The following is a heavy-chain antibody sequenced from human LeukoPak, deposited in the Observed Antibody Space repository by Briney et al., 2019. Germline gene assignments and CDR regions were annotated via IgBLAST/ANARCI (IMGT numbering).Heavy chain of an antibody. CDR3: AKGLLNYVDYGIDAFDI. Sequence: GGSLRLSCAASAFTLIDHSMHWVRQAPGKGLEWVSLISGDGGSTYYADSVKGRFTISRDNSKNSLYLQMNSLRTEDTALYNCAKGLLNYVDYGIDAFDIWGQGTMVTVPS. CDR1: AFTLIDHS. CDR2: ISGDGGST. J-gene: IGHJ3*02. V-gene: IGHV3-43*02. D-gene: IGHD4-17*01.